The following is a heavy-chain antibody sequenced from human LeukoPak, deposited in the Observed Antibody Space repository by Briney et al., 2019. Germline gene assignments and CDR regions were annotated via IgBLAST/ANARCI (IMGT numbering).Heavy chain of an antibody. J-gene: IGHJ4*02. V-gene: IGHV1-2*02. D-gene: IGHD6-13*01. Sequence: ASVKVSCKASGYTFTGYYMHWVRQAPGQGLEWMGWINPNSGDTNYAQKFQGRVTMTRDTSISTAYMELSRLRSDDTAVYYCASGHYSSSWYTSDLDYWGQGTLVTVSS. CDR1: GYTFTGYY. CDR3: ASGHYSSSWYTSDLDY. CDR2: INPNSGDT.